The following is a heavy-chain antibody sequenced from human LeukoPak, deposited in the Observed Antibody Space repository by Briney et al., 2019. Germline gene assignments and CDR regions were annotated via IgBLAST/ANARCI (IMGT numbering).Heavy chain of an antibody. V-gene: IGHV3-66*02. Sequence: TGGSLRLSCAASGFTVSSNYMSWVRQAPGKGLEWVSVIYSGGSTYYADSVKGRFTISRDNSKNTLYLQMNSLRAEDTAVYYCARISGYSYVPYYFDYWGQGTLVTVSS. J-gene: IGHJ4*02. CDR2: IYSGGST. D-gene: IGHD5-18*01. CDR1: GFTVSSNY. CDR3: ARISGYSYVPYYFDY.